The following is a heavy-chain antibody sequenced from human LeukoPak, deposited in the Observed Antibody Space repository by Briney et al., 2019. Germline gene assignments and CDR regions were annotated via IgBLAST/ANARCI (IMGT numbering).Heavy chain of an antibody. J-gene: IGHJ4*02. Sequence: GASVRVSCKASGYTFNNYGFSWVRQAPGQGLEWMGGIIPKFGTAHYAHKFQGRVTLTTDESTSTAYMEMSSLRSDDTAVYYCARDDSDIVASDHWGQGTRVTVSS. V-gene: IGHV1-69*05. D-gene: IGHD2-21*01. CDR2: IIPKFGTA. CDR3: ARDDSDIVASDH. CDR1: GYTFNNYG.